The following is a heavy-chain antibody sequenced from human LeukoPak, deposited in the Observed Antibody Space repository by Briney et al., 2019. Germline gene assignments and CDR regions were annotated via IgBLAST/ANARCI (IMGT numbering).Heavy chain of an antibody. D-gene: IGHD4-17*01. V-gene: IGHV3-48*03. CDR3: ARSTVTAYYYYGMDV. Sequence: PGGSLRLSCAGSGFTFSSYEMNWVRQAPGKGLEWVSYISSSGSTIYYADSVKGRFTISRDNAKNSLYLQMNSLRAEDTAVYYCARSTVTAYYYYGMDVWGQGTTVTVSS. J-gene: IGHJ6*02. CDR2: ISSSGSTI. CDR1: GFTFSSYE.